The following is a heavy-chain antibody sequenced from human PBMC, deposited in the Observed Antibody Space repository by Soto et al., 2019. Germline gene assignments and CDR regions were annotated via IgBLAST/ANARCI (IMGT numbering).Heavy chain of an antibody. Sequence: ASVKVSCKASGYTFTSYAMYWVRQAPGQRLEWMGWINAGNGNTKYSQKFQGRVTITRDTSASTAYMELSSLRSEDTAVYYCANLWFGELYAFDIWGQGTMVTVSS. D-gene: IGHD3-10*01. CDR2: INAGNGNT. CDR3: ANLWFGELYAFDI. V-gene: IGHV1-3*01. CDR1: GYTFTSYA. J-gene: IGHJ3*02.